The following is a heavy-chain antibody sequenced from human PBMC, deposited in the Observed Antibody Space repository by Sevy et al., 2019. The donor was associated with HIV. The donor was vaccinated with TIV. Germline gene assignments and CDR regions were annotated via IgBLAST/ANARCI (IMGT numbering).Heavy chain of an antibody. Sequence: GGSLRLSCAASGFTFSSYSMNWVRQAPGKVLEWVSSISSSSSYIYYADSVKGRFTISRDNAKNSLYLQMNSLRAEDTAVYYCARELGYCSSTSCYGQSNWFDPWGQGTLVTVSS. CDR1: GFTFSSYS. J-gene: IGHJ5*02. V-gene: IGHV3-21*01. D-gene: IGHD2-2*01. CDR2: ISSSSSYI. CDR3: ARELGYCSSTSCYGQSNWFDP.